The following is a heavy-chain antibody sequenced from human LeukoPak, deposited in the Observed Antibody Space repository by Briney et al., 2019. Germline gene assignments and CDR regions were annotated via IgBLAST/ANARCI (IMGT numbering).Heavy chain of an antibody. CDR2: ISSCSSYI. CDR1: GFTFSSCS. D-gene: IGHD5-18*01. CDR3: ARSGYDYYYYYGMDV. Sequence: GGSLRLSCAASGFTFSSCSMNWVRQAPGKGLEWVSSISSCSSYIYYADSVKGRFTISRDNAKNSLYLQMNSLRAEDTAVYYCARSGYDYYYYYGMDVWGQGTTVTVSS. J-gene: IGHJ6*02. V-gene: IGHV3-21*01.